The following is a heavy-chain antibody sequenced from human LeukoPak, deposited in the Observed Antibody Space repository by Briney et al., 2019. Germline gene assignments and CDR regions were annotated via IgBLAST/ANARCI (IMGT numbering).Heavy chain of an antibody. CDR3: ARSITDYGGNSYFDY. J-gene: IGHJ4*02. Sequence: GGSLRLSCAASGFTFSSYGMHWVRQAPGKGLEWVALIWYDGSSKYYADSVKGRFTISRDNSKNTLYLQMNSLRAEDTAVYYCARSITDYGGNSYFDYWGQGTLVTVSS. CDR2: IWYDGSSK. V-gene: IGHV3-33*08. D-gene: IGHD4-23*01. CDR1: GFTFSSYG.